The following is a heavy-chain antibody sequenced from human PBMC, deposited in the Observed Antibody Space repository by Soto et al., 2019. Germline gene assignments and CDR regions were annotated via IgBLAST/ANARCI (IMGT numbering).Heavy chain of an antibody. Sequence: GEALKISCRFSGYSFSTYWIGWVRQMSGNGLEWVGIIHPGYSETRYSRSFHGRVTISADRCINTAYLQWSSLKASDTAMYYCARQGGPDTTMNIDSWGQGTLVTVSS. D-gene: IGHD1-1*01. CDR1: GYSFSTYW. J-gene: IGHJ4*02. CDR2: IHPGYSET. V-gene: IGHV5-51*01. CDR3: ARQGGPDTTMNIDS.